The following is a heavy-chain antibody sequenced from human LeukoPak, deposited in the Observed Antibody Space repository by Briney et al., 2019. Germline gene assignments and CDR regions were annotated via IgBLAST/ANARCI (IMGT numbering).Heavy chain of an antibody. CDR2: TYISGST. CDR3: ARDRRDKLPGDL. CDR1: GGSISSYY. V-gene: IGHV4-4*07. Sequence: SETLSLTCTVSGGSISSYYWSWIRQPAGKGLEWIGRTYISGSTNYNPSLKSRVTMSLDTSKNQFSLRLSSVTAADTAMYYCARDRRDKLPGDLWGQGTMVTVSS. D-gene: IGHD1-7*01. J-gene: IGHJ3*01.